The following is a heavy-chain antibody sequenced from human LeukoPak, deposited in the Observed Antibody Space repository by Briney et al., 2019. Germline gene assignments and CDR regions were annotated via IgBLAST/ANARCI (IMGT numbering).Heavy chain of an antibody. CDR3: ARVTELWFGGNNWFDP. V-gene: IGHV4-39*07. J-gene: IGHJ5*02. Sequence: SETLSLTCTVSGGSISSSSYYWGWIRQPPGKGLEWIGSIYYSGSTYYNPSLKSRVTISVDTSKNQFSLKLSSVTAADTAVYYCARVTELWFGGNNWFDPWGQGTLVTVSS. CDR1: GGSISSSSYY. D-gene: IGHD3-10*01. CDR2: IYYSGST.